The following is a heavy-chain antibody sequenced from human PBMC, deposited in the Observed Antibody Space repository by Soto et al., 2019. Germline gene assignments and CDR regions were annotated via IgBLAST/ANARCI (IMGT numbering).Heavy chain of an antibody. CDR3: ARDQDDYGGNSTPFDY. V-gene: IGHV1-69*04. D-gene: IGHD4-17*01. CDR2: IIPILGIA. J-gene: IGHJ4*02. Sequence: SVKVSCKASGGTFSSYTISWVRQAPGQGLEWMGRIIPILGIANYAQKFQGRVTITADKSTSTAYMELSSLRSEDTAVYYCARDQDDYGGNSTPFDYWGQGTLVTVSS. CDR1: GGTFSSYT.